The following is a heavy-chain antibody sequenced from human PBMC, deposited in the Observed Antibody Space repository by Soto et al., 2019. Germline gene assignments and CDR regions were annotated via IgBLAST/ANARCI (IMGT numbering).Heavy chain of an antibody. CDR1: GYTFTGYD. CDR3: ARDSKSTSGSYDFDY. CDR2: INPNSGRT. V-gene: IGHV1-2*02. Sequence: ASVKVSCKASGYTFTGYDMNLLLQAPVQGLEWMGWINPNSGRTNYAQKFQGRVTMTRNTSIRTAYMELSRLRYDDTAVYFCARDSKSTSGSYDFDYWGQGTLVTLSS. D-gene: IGHD1-26*01. J-gene: IGHJ4*02.